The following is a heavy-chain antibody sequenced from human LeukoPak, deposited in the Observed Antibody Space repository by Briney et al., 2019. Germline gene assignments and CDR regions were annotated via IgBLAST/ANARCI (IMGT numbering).Heavy chain of an antibody. CDR1: GGSISSSSYY. CDR2: IYYSGST. Sequence: SETLSLTCTVSGGSISSSSYYWGWIRQPPGKGLEWIGSIYYSGSTYYNPSLKSRVTISVDTSKNQFSLKLSSVTAADTAVYYCARHKRYFDWLLTYYFDYWGQGTMVTVSS. CDR3: ARHKRYFDWLLTYYFDY. D-gene: IGHD3-9*01. J-gene: IGHJ4*03. V-gene: IGHV4-39*01.